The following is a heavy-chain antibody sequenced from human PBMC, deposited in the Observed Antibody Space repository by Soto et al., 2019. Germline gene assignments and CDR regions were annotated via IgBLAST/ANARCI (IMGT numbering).Heavy chain of an antibody. J-gene: IGHJ4*02. V-gene: IGHV1-2*02. CDR1: GYTFTGYY. D-gene: IGHD5-12*01. Sequence: GASVKGSFKASGYTFTGYYMHWVRQAPGQVLDWMGWINHNSGGTKYAQKFQGRVTMTRDTSISTAYMELSRLRSDDTAVYYCAKALLLRLGQKYWGQGTLVNVSS. CDR2: INHNSGGT. CDR3: AKALLLRLGQKY.